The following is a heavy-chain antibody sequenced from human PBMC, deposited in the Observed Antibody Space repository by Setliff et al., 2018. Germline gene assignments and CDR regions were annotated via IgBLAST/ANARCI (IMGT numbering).Heavy chain of an antibody. J-gene: IGHJ3*02. V-gene: IGHV3-64D*09. CDR3: VKDPSVYGADSGSI. CDR2: ISSTGIPI. D-gene: IGHD2-21*02. Sequence: GSLRLSCSASGFTFSRYAMHWVRQAPGKGLESVSAISSTGIPIYYADSVKARFSISRDDAKNTLYLQMTSLRADDTAAYYCVKDPSVYGADSGSIWGQGTMVTVSS. CDR1: GFTFSRYA.